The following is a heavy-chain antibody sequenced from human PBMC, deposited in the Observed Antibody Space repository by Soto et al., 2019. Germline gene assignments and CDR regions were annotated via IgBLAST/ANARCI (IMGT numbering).Heavy chain of an antibody. Sequence: GGSLRLSCAASGFTFSSYSMNWVRQAPGKGLEWVSSISSSSSYIYYADSVKGRFTISRDNAKNSLYLQMNSLRAEDTAVYYCARDWVPAAKQQLPGDEDYWGQGTLVTVSS. CDR1: GFTFSSYS. V-gene: IGHV3-21*01. D-gene: IGHD2-2*01. CDR2: ISSSSSYI. J-gene: IGHJ4*02. CDR3: ARDWVPAAKQQLPGDEDY.